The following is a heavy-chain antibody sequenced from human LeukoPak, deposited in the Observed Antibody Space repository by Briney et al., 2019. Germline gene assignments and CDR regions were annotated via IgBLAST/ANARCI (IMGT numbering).Heavy chain of an antibody. CDR2: INPNSGYT. CDR3: ARVRVLLWFGEQGPMDV. Sequence: ASVKVSCKASGYTFTGYYIHWVRQAPGQGLEWMGYINPNSGYTNYAQKFQDRVTVTRDTSISTAYMELSRLRSDDTAVYYCARVRVLLWFGEQGPMDVWGKGTTVTVSS. CDR1: GYTFTGYY. D-gene: IGHD3-10*01. V-gene: IGHV1-2*02. J-gene: IGHJ6*04.